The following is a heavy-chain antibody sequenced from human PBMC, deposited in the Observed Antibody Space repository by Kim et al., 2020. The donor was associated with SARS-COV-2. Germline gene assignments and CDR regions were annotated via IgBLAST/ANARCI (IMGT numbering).Heavy chain of an antibody. D-gene: IGHD2-15*01. CDR3: ARQPVVVVAATLDY. Sequence: TPSLKTRVTIPVATSKNRFSLTLSSVPAADTAVYYCARQPVVVVAATLDYWGQGTLVTVSS. V-gene: IGHV4-39*01. J-gene: IGHJ4*02.